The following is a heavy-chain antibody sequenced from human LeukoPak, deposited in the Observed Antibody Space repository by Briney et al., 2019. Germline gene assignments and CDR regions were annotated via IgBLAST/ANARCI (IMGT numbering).Heavy chain of an antibody. CDR2: ISSNSYTI. CDR1: GFTFSNYA. CDR3: ASLGCSSTTCYNY. J-gene: IGHJ4*02. D-gene: IGHD2-2*02. V-gene: IGHV3-48*04. Sequence: GGSLRLSCSASGFTFSNYAMNWVRQAPGKGLEWVSYISSNSYTIYYADSVKGRFTISRDNAKNSLYLQMNSLRAEDTAVYYCASLGCSSTTCYNYWGQGTLVTVSS.